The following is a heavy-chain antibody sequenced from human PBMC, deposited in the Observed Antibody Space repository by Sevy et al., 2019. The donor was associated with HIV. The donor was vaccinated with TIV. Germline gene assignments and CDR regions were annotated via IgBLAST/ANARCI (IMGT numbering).Heavy chain of an antibody. Sequence: GESLKISCAASRFSFNGYGMHWVRQAPGKGLEWVAFIRYDGSNKYYADSVKGRFTISRDDSKNTLYLQMNSLRAEDTALYYCARGTPAFCTGGVCFNWFDPWGQRTLVTVSS. CDR2: IRYDGSNK. J-gene: IGHJ5*02. CDR1: RFSFNGYG. CDR3: ARGTPAFCTGGVCFNWFDP. D-gene: IGHD2-8*02. V-gene: IGHV3-30*02.